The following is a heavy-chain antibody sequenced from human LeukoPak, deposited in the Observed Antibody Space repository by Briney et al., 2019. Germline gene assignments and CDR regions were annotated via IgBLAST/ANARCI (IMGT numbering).Heavy chain of an antibody. J-gene: IGHJ4*02. CDR3: ARHYCRGGSCYYFDY. V-gene: IGHV4-59*08. D-gene: IGHD2-15*01. CDR2: IYHSGST. Sequence: SETLPLTCTVSGGSISSNYWSWIRQPPGKGLEWIGYIYHSGSTNYNPPLKSRATISVDTSKNQFSLKVSSVTAADTAVYYCARHYCRGGSCYYFDYWGQGTLVTVSS. CDR1: GGSISSNY.